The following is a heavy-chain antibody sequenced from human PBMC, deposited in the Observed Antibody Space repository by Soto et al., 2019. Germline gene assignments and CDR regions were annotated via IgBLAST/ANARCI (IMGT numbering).Heavy chain of an antibody. J-gene: IGHJ4*02. Sequence: SETLSHTCTVSGGSVCSYYWSWIRQPPGKGLEWIGYIYYSGSTNYNPSLKSRVTISVDTSKNQFSLKLSSVTAADTAVYYCARDRGYSYGSAGYYFDYWGQGTLVTVSS. D-gene: IGHD5-18*01. CDR3: ARDRGYSYGSAGYYFDY. V-gene: IGHV4-59*02. CDR2: IYYSGST. CDR1: GGSVCSYY.